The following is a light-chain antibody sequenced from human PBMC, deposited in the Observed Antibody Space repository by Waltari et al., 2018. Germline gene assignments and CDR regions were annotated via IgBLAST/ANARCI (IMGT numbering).Light chain of an antibody. CDR3: CSYAGSSTPVV. CDR2: DVI. V-gene: IGLV2-23*02. J-gene: IGLJ2*01. CDR1: SSPAGDYYY. Sequence: QSALTQPASASGSPAPSITIPSTGTSSPAGDYYYVSWYQQHPGKAPKIILYDVIHRPSGVSNRFSGSKSGNTASLTISGLQAEDEADYYCCSYAGSSTPVVSGGGTKLTVL.